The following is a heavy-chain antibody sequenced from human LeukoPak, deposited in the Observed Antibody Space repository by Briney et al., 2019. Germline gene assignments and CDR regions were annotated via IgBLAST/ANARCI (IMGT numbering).Heavy chain of an antibody. CDR2: IYYTGST. CDR1: GGSISTYY. Sequence: SETLSLTCTVSGGSISTYYWTWIRQPPGKGLEWIGYIYYTGSTSYNPSLKSRVTISVDTPKNQFSLRLSSVTAADTAVYFCARSYYGSGSFSDFYYWGQGTLVTVSS. J-gene: IGHJ4*02. CDR3: ARSYYGSGSFSDFYY. V-gene: IGHV4-59*01. D-gene: IGHD3-10*01.